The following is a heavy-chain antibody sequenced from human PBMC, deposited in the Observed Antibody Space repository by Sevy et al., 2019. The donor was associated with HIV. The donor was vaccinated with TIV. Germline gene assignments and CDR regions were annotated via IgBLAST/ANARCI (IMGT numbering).Heavy chain of an antibody. V-gene: IGHV2-5*02. CDR1: GFSLNTSGVG. Sequence: SGPTLVKPAQTLTLTCSFSGFSLNTSGVGVGWIRLPPGKALEWLALIFRDDEKRYSPPLKNRLTITKDTSQNQVVLTLTNMDPVDTATYYCARFLKGDYTNYFDSWDQGSLVTVSS. J-gene: IGHJ4*02. CDR3: ARFLKGDYTNYFDS. CDR2: IFRDDEK. D-gene: IGHD4-4*01.